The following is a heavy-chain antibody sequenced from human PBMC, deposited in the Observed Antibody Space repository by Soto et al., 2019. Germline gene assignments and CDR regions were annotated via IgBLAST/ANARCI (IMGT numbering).Heavy chain of an antibody. CDR3: AKHVYFSGGSCYYFDY. Sequence: EVQLVESGGGLVKPGGSLRLSCAASGFTFSSYSMNWVRQAPGKGLEWVSSISSSSSYIYYADSVKGRFTISRDNAKNSLYLQMNSLRAEDTAVYYCAKHVYFSGGSCYYFDYWGQGTLVTGSS. CDR1: GFTFSSYS. D-gene: IGHD2-15*01. J-gene: IGHJ4*02. V-gene: IGHV3-21*01. CDR2: ISSSSSYI.